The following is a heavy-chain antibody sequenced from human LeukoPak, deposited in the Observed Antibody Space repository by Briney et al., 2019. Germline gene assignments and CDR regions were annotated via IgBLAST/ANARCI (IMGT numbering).Heavy chain of an antibody. V-gene: IGHV3-53*01. CDR3: AKDEATSGCGIAS. D-gene: IGHD2-15*01. CDR2: MYTGGTT. Sequence: PGGSLRLSYAASGFTVSGTHMSWVRQAAGKGLEWVSAMYTGGTTYYADSVTGRFTVSRDTSRNTLFLHMNSLRAEDTAVYYCAKDEATSGCGIASWGQGTLVIVSS. CDR1: GFTVSGTH. J-gene: IGHJ5*01.